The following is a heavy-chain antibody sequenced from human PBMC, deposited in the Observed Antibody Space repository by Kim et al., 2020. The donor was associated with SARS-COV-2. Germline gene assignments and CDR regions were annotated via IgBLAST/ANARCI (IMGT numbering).Heavy chain of an antibody. V-gene: IGHV3-11*05. CDR1: GFTFSDYY. CDR2: ISSSSYT. D-gene: IGHD3-22*01. Sequence: GGSLRLSCAASGFTFSDYYMSWIRQAPGKGLEWVSYISSSSYTNYADSVKGRFTISRDNAKNSLYLQMNSLRAEDTAVYYCARDHSTYYYDSSGYYRALTPEYYYYGMDVWGPGTTVTVSS. CDR3: ARDHSTYYYDSSGYYRALTPEYYYYGMDV. J-gene: IGHJ6*02.